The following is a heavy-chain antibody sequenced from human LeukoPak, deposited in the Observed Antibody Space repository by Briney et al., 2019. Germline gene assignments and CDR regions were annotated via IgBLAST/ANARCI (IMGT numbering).Heavy chain of an antibody. Sequence: ASVKVSCKASGYTFTGYYMHWVRQAPGQGLEWMGRINPNSGDTNYAQKFQGRVTMTRDTSISTAYMELSRLRSDDTAVYYCARTLGYCSGGSCYPSYYFDYWGQGTLVTVSS. CDR1: GYTFTGYY. V-gene: IGHV1-2*06. D-gene: IGHD2-15*01. J-gene: IGHJ4*02. CDR2: INPNSGDT. CDR3: ARTLGYCSGGSCYPSYYFDY.